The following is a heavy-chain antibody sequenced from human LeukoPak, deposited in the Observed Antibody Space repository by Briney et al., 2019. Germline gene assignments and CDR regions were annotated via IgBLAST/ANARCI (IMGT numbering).Heavy chain of an antibody. V-gene: IGHV3-48*03. J-gene: IGHJ6*03. CDR1: GFTSSNYE. CDR3: ATEPLYYYYMDV. Sequence: GGSLRLSCATSGFTSSNYEMNWVRQAPGKGLEWVSYISNTFSTIYYADSVKGRFTISRDNAKNSLFLQMNSLRAEDTAIYYCATEPLYYYYMDVWGKGTTVTVSS. D-gene: IGHD1-14*01. CDR2: ISNTFSTI.